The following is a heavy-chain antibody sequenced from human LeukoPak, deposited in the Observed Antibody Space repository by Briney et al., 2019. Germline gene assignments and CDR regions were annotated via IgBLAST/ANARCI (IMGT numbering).Heavy chain of an antibody. Sequence: GGSLRLSCAASGFTFSSYNMNWVRQAPGKGLEWVSSISSGGTFIYYADSVKGRFTISRDSAKNSLFLQMNSLRAEDTAVYYCARGVAVAGAAFDYWGQGTLVTVSS. CDR3: ARGVAVAGAAFDY. V-gene: IGHV3-21*01. CDR2: ISSGGTFI. D-gene: IGHD6-19*01. CDR1: GFTFSSYN. J-gene: IGHJ4*02.